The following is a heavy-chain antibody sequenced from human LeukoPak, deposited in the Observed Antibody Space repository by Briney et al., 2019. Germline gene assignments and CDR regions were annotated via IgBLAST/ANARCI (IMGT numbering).Heavy chain of an antibody. CDR3: AKVDRGDYSSSPVPYYNYYMNV. J-gene: IGHJ6*03. CDR1: GFTFSYYS. D-gene: IGHD6-13*01. Sequence: TGGSLRLSCAASGFTFSYYSMNWVRQAPGRGLEWVSCISSSSSLIFYSDSVRGRFTISRDNAKNLLYLHMNSLRVEDTAGYYCAKVDRGDYSSSPVPYYNYYMNVWGKGTTVTVSS. CDR2: ISSSSSLI. V-gene: IGHV3-21*01.